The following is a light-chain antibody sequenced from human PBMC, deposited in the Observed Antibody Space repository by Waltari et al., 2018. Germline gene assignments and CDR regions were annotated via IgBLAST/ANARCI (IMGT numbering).Light chain of an antibody. V-gene: IGKV1-39*01. CDR3: QQSYSTPWT. J-gene: IGKJ1*01. CDR1: QSISSY. Sequence: DIQTTQSPSSLSASVADRVTITCRASQSISSYLNWYPQKPGKAPKLLIYAASSLQSGVPSRFSGSGSGTDFTLTISSLQPEDFATYYCQQSYSTPWTFGQGTKVEIK. CDR2: AAS.